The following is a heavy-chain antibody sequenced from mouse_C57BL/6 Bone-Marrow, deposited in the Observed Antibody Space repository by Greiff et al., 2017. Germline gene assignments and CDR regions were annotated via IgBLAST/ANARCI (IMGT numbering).Heavy chain of an antibody. D-gene: IGHD2-4*01. CDR2: ISNGGGST. J-gene: IGHJ3*01. Sequence: EVMLVESGGGLVQPGGSLKLSCAASGFTFSDYYMYWVRQTPEKRLEWVAYISNGGGSTYYPDTVKGRFTISRDNAKNTLYLQMSRLKSGDTAMYYCARPDYDGAWFAYWGQGTLVTVSA. CDR1: GFTFSDYY. V-gene: IGHV5-12*01. CDR3: ARPDYDGAWFAY.